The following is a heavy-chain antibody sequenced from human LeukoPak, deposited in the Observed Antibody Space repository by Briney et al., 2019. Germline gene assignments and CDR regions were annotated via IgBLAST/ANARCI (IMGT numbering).Heavy chain of an antibody. D-gene: IGHD2/OR15-2a*01. V-gene: IGHV4-39*01. CDR2: IYYSGST. Sequence: PSETLSLTRTVSGGSISSRNYYWGWIRQPPGKGLEWIGSIYYSGSTYYNPSLKSRVTISADTSKNQFSLKLSSVTAADTAVYYCASRGISRGSEYFQPWGQGTLVTVSS. CDR1: GGSISSRNYY. J-gene: IGHJ1*01. CDR3: ASRGISRGSEYFQP.